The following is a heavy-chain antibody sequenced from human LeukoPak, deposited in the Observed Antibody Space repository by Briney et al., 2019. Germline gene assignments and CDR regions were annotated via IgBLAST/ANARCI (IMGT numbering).Heavy chain of an antibody. CDR3: ARAVGSSFPFDY. V-gene: IGHV4-59*01. D-gene: IGHD6-13*01. J-gene: IGHJ4*02. Sequence: SETLSLICTVSGGSISSYYWSWIRQPPGKGLEWIGYIYYSGSTNYNPPLKSRVTISVDTSKNQFSLKLSSVTAADTAVYYCARAVGSSFPFDYWGQGTLVTVSS. CDR1: GGSISSYY. CDR2: IYYSGST.